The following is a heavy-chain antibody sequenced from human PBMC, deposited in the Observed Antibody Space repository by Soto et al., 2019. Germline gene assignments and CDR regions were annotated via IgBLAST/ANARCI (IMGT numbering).Heavy chain of an antibody. D-gene: IGHD1-1*01. CDR1: DGSLSSSAHY. CDR3: TRHRVSGTISRGNCFET. V-gene: IGHV4-39*01. J-gene: IGHJ5*02. CDR2: VDHSGNS. Sequence: SETVSLTCSVSDGSLSSSAHYWGWISQSAGKGLQWSASVDHSGNSCYDPSLRSRVPVSVDTSNNQLSLKVRSLPAAATAIYYCTRHRVSGTISRGNCFETGARGTLVTVSS.